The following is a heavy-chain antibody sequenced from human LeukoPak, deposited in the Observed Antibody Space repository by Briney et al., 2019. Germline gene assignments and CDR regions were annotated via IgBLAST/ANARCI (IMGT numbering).Heavy chain of an antibody. D-gene: IGHD3-22*01. CDR3: ARDPSYYDANWFDP. CDR1: GFTFSSYS. V-gene: IGHV3-21*01. CDR2: ISSSSSYI. J-gene: IGHJ5*02. Sequence: GGSLRLSCAASGFTFSSYSMNWVRQAPGKGLEWVSSISSSSSYIYYADSVKGRFTISKDNAKNSLYLQMNSLRAEDTAVYYCARDPSYYDANWFDPWGRGTLVTVSS.